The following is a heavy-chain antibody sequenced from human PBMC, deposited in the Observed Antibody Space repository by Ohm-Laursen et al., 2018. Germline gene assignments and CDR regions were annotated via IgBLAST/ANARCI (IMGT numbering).Heavy chain of an antibody. CDR1: GFTFSSYS. V-gene: IGHV3-48*01. Sequence: SLRLSCTASGFTFSSYSMNWVRQAPGKGLEWVSYISSSSSTIYYADSVKGRFTISRDSAKNSLYLQMNSLRAEDTAVYYCARVSRGTLQSPWGQGTLVTVSS. CDR2: ISSSSSTI. CDR3: ARVSRGTLQSP. J-gene: IGHJ5*02. D-gene: IGHD5-24*01.